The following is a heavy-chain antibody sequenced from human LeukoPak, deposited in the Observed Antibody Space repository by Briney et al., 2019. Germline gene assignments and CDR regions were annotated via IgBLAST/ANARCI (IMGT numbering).Heavy chain of an antibody. CDR3: ARETYGYRVY. CDR2: IYYSGST. D-gene: IGHD5-18*01. Sequence: SETLSLTCTVSGGSISSYYWSWIRQPPGKGLEWIGYIYYSGSTNYNPSLKSRVTISVDTSKNQFSLKLSSVTAADTAVYYCARETYGYRVYWGQGTLVTVSS. V-gene: IGHV4-59*12. CDR1: GGSISSYY. J-gene: IGHJ4*02.